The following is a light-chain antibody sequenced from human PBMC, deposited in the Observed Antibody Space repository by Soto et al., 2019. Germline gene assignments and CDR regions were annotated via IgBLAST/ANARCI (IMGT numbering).Light chain of an antibody. CDR3: QQYNGYSRT. V-gene: IGKV1-5*01. CDR1: QSISDS. CDR2: DVS. J-gene: IGKJ1*01. Sequence: DIQMTQSPSTLSASVGDRVTITCRASQSISDSLAWYQQKPGKAPDLLISDVSSLERGVPSRFSGSRSGTEFTLTISSMQPDDFATYYCQQYNGYSRTFGQGTKVDIK.